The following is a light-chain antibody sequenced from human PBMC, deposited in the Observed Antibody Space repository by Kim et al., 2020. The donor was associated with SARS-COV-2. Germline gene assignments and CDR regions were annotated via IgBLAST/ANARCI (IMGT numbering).Light chain of an antibody. Sequence: ASVGTRVTITGRASQDISSWLAWYQQKPGKAPKVLIYEASNLQSGVPSRFSGSGSGTDFTLTINGLQPEDFATYYCQQTHGFPLTFGGGTKVDIK. J-gene: IGKJ4*01. CDR1: QDISSW. CDR3: QQTHGFPLT. V-gene: IGKV1D-12*01. CDR2: EAS.